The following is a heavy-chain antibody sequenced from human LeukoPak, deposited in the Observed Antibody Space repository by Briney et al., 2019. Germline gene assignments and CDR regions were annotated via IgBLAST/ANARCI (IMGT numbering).Heavy chain of an antibody. D-gene: IGHD3-3*01. CDR2: ISSSGSTI. Sequence: GGSLRLSCAASGFTFSDYYMSWIRQAPGKGLEWVSYISSSGSTIYYADSVKGRFTISRDNAKSSLYLQMNSLRAEDTAVYYCARDPITIFGVVRKNYFDYWGQGTLVTVSS. J-gene: IGHJ4*02. CDR1: GFTFSDYY. V-gene: IGHV3-11*01. CDR3: ARDPITIFGVVRKNYFDY.